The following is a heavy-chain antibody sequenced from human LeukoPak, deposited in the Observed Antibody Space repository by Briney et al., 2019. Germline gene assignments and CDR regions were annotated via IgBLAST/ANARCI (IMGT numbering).Heavy chain of an antibody. Sequence: PGGSLRLSCAASGFTFSTYWMSWVRQAPGKGLEWVANIKHDGTEKYYVDSVKGRFTISRDNAKSSLYLQMNSLRVEDTAVHYCATVYSWYDKGWFDPWGQGTQVTVSS. V-gene: IGHV3-7*01. CDR3: ATVYSWYDKGWFDP. D-gene: IGHD1-20*01. J-gene: IGHJ5*02. CDR1: GFTFSTYW. CDR2: IKHDGTEK.